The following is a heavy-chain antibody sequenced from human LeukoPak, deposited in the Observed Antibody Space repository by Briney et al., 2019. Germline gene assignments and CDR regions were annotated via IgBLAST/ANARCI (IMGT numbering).Heavy chain of an antibody. D-gene: IGHD5-12*01. Sequence: ASVKVSCKASGYTFTSYDINWVRQATGQGLEWMGWMNPNSGNTGYAQKLQGRVTMTRNTSISTAYMELSSLRSEDTAVYYCARVFRGYSWFDHWGQGTLVTVSS. CDR3: ARVFRGYSWFDH. V-gene: IGHV1-8*01. J-gene: IGHJ5*02. CDR1: GYTFTSYD. CDR2: MNPNSGNT.